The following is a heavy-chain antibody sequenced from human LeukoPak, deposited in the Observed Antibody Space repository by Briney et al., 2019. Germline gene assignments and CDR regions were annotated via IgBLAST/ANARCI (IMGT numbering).Heavy chain of an antibody. D-gene: IGHD2-15*01. J-gene: IGHJ6*03. V-gene: IGHV1-2*02. Sequence: ASVKVSCKASGYTFTGYYMHWVRQAPGQGLEWMGWINPNSGGTNYAQKFQGRVTMTRDTSISTAYMELSRLRSDDTAVYYCARDPVVAAKSYYYYYMDVWGKGTTVTISS. CDR1: GYTFTGYY. CDR2: INPNSGGT. CDR3: ARDPVVAAKSYYYYYMDV.